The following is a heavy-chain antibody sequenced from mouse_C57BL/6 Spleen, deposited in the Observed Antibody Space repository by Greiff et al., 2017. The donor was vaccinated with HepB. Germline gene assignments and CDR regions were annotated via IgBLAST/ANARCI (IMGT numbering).Heavy chain of an antibody. CDR2: ILPGSGST. V-gene: IGHV1-9*01. J-gene: IGHJ3*01. CDR3: ASPLYGNYGAY. D-gene: IGHD2-1*01. CDR1: GYTFTGYW. Sequence: VMLVESGAELMKPGASVKLSCKATGYTFTGYWIEWVKQRPGHGLEWIGEILPGSGSTNYNEKFKGKATLTADTSSNTAYIQLSSLTTEDSAIYYCASPLYGNYGAYWGQGTLVTVSA.